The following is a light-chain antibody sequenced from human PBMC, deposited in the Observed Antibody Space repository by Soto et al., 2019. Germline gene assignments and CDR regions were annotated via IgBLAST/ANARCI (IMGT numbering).Light chain of an antibody. CDR1: EDISTW. V-gene: IGKV1-12*01. Sequence: DIQMTQSPSSVSASVGDRVTITCRSSEDISTWLDWYQQKPGKAPKLLIYAASSLQSGVPSRFSGSGSGTDFTLTISSLQPEEFATYYCQHADSFPLITFGQGKRLDIK. J-gene: IGKJ5*01. CDR2: AAS. CDR3: QHADSFPLIT.